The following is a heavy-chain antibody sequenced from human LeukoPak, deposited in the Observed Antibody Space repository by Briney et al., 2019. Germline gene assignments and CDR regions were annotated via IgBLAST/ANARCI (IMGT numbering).Heavy chain of an antibody. Sequence: GGSLRLSCAASGFTFSSYSMNWVRQAPGKGLEWVSYISSSSSTIYCADSVKGRFTISRDNAKNSLYLQMNSLRAEDTAVYYCARQIVGAHFDYWGQGTLVTVSS. CDR3: ARQIVGAHFDY. CDR2: ISSSSSTI. V-gene: IGHV3-48*04. D-gene: IGHD1-26*01. J-gene: IGHJ4*02. CDR1: GFTFSSYS.